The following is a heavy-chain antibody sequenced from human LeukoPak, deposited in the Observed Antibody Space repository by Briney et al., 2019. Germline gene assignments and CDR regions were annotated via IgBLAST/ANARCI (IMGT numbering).Heavy chain of an antibody. V-gene: IGHV3-30*18. J-gene: IGHJ4*02. Sequence: GGSLRLSCAASGFTFSSYGMHWVRQAPGKGLKWVAVISYDGSNKYYADSVKGRFTISRDNSKNTLYLQMNSLRAEDTAVYYCAKDRYNYCSGGSCYSAPDYWGQGTLVTVSS. CDR3: AKDRYNYCSGGSCYSAPDY. CDR1: GFTFSSYG. CDR2: ISYDGSNK. D-gene: IGHD2-15*01.